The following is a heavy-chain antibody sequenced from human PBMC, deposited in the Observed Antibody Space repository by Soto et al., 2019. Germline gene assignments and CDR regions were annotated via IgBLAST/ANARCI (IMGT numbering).Heavy chain of an antibody. V-gene: IGHV4-4*02. J-gene: IGHJ4*02. CDR3: AKMVGATLVDY. CDR1: GASISSTSSYDW. Sequence: QVQLQESGPGLVKPSGTLSLTCTVSGASISSTSSYDWWSWVRQPPGKGLEWIGEIFHSGSTNYNPSLTIRVTMSVDKSKNQFSLRLSAVTAADTAVYYCAKMVGATLVDYWGQGSLVTVSS. CDR2: IFHSGST. D-gene: IGHD1-26*01.